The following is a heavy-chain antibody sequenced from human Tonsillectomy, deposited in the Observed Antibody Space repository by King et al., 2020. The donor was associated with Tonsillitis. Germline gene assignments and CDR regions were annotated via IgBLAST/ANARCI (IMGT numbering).Heavy chain of an antibody. CDR3: ARGDCSGCSCYLPVGSDYYGMDV. V-gene: IGHV1-18*04. D-gene: IGHD2-15*01. CDR1: GYTFTSYG. CDR2: ISAYNGNT. J-gene: IGHJ6*02. Sequence: QLVQSGAEVKKPGASVKVSCKASGYTFTSYGSSWVRQAPGQGLEWMGWISAYNGNTNYPQKLQGRVTMTTDRATSTAYMELRSLRSADTAVYYCARGDCSGCSCYLPVGSDYYGMDVWGQGTTVTVSS.